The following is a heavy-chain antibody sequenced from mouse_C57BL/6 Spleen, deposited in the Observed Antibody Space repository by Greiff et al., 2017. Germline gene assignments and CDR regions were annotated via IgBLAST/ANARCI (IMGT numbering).Heavy chain of an antibody. CDR3: TRGTSVVAPFAY. CDR1: GYTFTDYE. D-gene: IGHD1-1*01. Sequence: QVQLKQSGAELVRPGASVTLSCKASGYTFTDYEMHWVKQTPGHGLEWIGAIDPETGGTAYNQKFKGKAILTADKSSSTAYMEHSSLTSEDSAVYYCTRGTSVVAPFAYWGQGTLVTVSA. V-gene: IGHV1-15*01. CDR2: IDPETGGT. J-gene: IGHJ3*01.